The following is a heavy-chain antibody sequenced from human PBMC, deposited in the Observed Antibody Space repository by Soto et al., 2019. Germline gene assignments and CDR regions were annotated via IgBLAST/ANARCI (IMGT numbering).Heavy chain of an antibody. CDR2: IYSGGST. D-gene: IGHD2-15*01. J-gene: IGHJ6*02. CDR1: GFTVSSNY. CDR3: ARDPSVVVVAATPYYYYGMDV. V-gene: IGHV3-66*01. Sequence: GGSLRLSCAASGFTVSSNYMSWVRQAPGKGLEWVSVIYSGGSTYYADSVKGRFTISRDNAKNSLYLQMNSLRAEDTAVYYCARDPSVVVVAATPYYYYGMDVWGQGTTVTVS.